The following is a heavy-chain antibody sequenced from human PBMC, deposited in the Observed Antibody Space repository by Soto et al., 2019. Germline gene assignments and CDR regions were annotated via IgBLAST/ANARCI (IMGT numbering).Heavy chain of an antibody. Sequence: SETLSLTCTVSGGSISSSSYYWGWIRQPPGKGLEWIGSIYYSGSTYYNPSLKSRVTISVDTSKNQFSLKLSSVTAADTAVYYCARTMVRGVIWYFDYWGQGTLVTVSS. CDR2: IYYSGST. V-gene: IGHV4-39*01. CDR3: ARTMVRGVIWYFDY. J-gene: IGHJ4*02. CDR1: GGSISSSSYY. D-gene: IGHD3-10*01.